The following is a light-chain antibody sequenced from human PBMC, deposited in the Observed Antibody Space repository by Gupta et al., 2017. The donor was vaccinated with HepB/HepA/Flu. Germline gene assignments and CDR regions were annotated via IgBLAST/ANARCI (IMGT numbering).Light chain of an antibody. J-gene: IGLJ1*01. CDR3: CSYAGSNTYV. CDR1: SSDVGGYNY. Sequence: QSALTQPRSLSGSPGQSVAVSCTVSSSDVGGYNYVFWYQQHPGKAPKLMIYDVNKRPSGVPDRFSGAKSGNTASLTISGLQAEDESDYYCCSYAGSNTYVFGTGTTVSVL. V-gene: IGLV2-11*01. CDR2: DVN.